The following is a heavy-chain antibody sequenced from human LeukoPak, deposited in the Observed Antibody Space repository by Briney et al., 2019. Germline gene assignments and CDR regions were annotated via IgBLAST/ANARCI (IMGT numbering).Heavy chain of an antibody. Sequence: MPGGSLRLSCAASGFTFSSYSMNWVRQAPGKGLEWVSSISSSSSYIYYADSVKGRFTISRDNAKNSLYLQMNSLRAEDTAEYYCARDVMDIVVVPAAIRGRYYYGMDVWGQGTTVTVSS. CDR2: ISSSSSYI. D-gene: IGHD2-2*03. CDR3: ARDVMDIVVVPAAIRGRYYYGMDV. J-gene: IGHJ6*02. CDR1: GFTFSSYS. V-gene: IGHV3-21*01.